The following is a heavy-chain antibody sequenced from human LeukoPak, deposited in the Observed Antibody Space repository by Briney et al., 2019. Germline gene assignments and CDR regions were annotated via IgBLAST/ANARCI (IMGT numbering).Heavy chain of an antibody. Sequence: ASLKVSCKASGYTFSGYYIHWVRQAPGQGLEWMGWINPNSGGTNYAQKFQDRVTMTRDTSISTASMELNRLRSDDTAVYYCATAPLNGYTSGWYSFDYWGQGTLVTVSS. J-gene: IGHJ4*02. CDR1: GYTFSGYY. CDR3: ATAPLNGYTSGWYSFDY. V-gene: IGHV1-2*02. CDR2: INPNSGGT. D-gene: IGHD6-19*01.